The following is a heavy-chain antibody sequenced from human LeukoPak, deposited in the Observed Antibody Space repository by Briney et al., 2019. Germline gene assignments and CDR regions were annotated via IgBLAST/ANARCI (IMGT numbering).Heavy chain of an antibody. J-gene: IGHJ6*02. CDR3: ARLAGGMDV. CDR2: IFYIGST. V-gene: IGHV4-59*08. CDR1: GGSISSYY. D-gene: IGHD6-13*01. Sequence: PSETLSPTCTVSGGSISSYYWSWIRQSPGKGLEWIGYIFYIGSTNYNPSLKRRVTISVDTSKNQFSLKLSSVTAADTAVYYCARLAGGMDVWGQGTTVTVSS.